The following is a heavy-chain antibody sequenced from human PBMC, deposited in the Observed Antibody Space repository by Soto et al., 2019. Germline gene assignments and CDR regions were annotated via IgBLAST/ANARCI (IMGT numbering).Heavy chain of an antibody. CDR2: ISWDGGST. V-gene: IGHV3-43*01. CDR1: GFTFDDYT. CDR3: AKDMVWLGFDWLLDY. J-gene: IGHJ4*02. Sequence: EVQLVESGGVVVQPGGSLRLSCAASGFTFDDYTMHWVRQAPGKGLEWVSLISWDGGSTYYADSVKGRFTISRDNSKNSLYLQMNSLRTEDTASYYCAKDMVWLGFDWLLDYWGQGTLVTVSS. D-gene: IGHD3-9*01.